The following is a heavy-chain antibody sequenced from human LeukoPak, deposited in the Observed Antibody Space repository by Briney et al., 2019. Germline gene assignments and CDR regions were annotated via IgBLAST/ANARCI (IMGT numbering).Heavy chain of an antibody. CDR3: ARGYGDDY. Sequence: ASVKVSCKASGYTFSKYGIIWARQSPGQGLEWLGWISPYSGNTDYAEKFQGRVTMTRDTSASTVYMELRSLRSDDAAIYYCARGYGDDYWGQGTLLTVSS. V-gene: IGHV1-18*01. CDR2: ISPYSGNT. D-gene: IGHD3-16*01. CDR1: GYTFSKYG. J-gene: IGHJ4*02.